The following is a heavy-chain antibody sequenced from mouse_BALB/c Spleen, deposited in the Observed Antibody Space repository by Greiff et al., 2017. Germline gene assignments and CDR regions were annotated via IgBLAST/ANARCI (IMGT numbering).Heavy chain of an antibody. CDR1: GYTFTSYT. CDR3: ASLTMITTDY. D-gene: IGHD2-4*01. J-gene: IGHJ2*01. V-gene: IGHV1-4*01. Sequence: VKLQESGAELARPGASVKMSCKASGYTFTSYTMHWVKQRPGQGLEWIGYINPSSGYTNYNQKFKDKATLTADKSSSTAYMQLSSLTSEDSAVYYCASLTMITTDYWGQGTTLTVSS. CDR2: INPSSGYT.